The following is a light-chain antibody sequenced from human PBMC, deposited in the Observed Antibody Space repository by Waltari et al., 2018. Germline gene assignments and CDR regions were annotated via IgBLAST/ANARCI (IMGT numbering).Light chain of an antibody. V-gene: IGKV2-28*01. J-gene: IGKJ2*01. Sequence: DIVMTQYPLSLPVTPGEPASIPCRSSQSLLHSNGYNYLDWYLQKPGQSPQLLIYLGSNRASGVPDRFSGSGSATDFTLKISRVEAEDVGVYYCMQALQTPYTFGQGTKLEIK. CDR2: LGS. CDR1: QSLLHSNGYNY. CDR3: MQALQTPYT.